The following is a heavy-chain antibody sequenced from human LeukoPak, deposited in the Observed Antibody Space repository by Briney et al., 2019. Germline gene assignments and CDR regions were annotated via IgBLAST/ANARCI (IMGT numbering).Heavy chain of an antibody. CDR2: IYTSGST. CDR1: SGSISSGTYY. CDR3: ARDAVVPASLLDY. J-gene: IGHJ4*02. Sequence: SETLSLTCTVSSGSISSGTYYWSWIRQPAGKGLEWIGRIYTSGSTNYNPSLKSRVTISVDTFKNQFSLKLTSVTAADTAVYYCARDAVVPASLLDYWGQGTLVTVSS. V-gene: IGHV4-61*02. D-gene: IGHD2-2*01.